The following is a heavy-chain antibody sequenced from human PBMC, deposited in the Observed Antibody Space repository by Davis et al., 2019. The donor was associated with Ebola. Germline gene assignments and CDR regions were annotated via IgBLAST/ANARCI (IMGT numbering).Heavy chain of an antibody. CDR2: IYPGDSDT. J-gene: IGHJ4*02. V-gene: IGHV5-51*01. CDR1: GYSFTNYW. CDR3: ARQGGGSGRFTSFDY. D-gene: IGHD1-26*01. Sequence: GESLKTSCKGSGYSFTNYWIVWVRQMPGKGLAWKGVIYPGDSDTRYNPSFQGQVTISADKSISTAYLQWSSLKASDTAMYYCARQGGGSGRFTSFDYWGQGTLVTVSS.